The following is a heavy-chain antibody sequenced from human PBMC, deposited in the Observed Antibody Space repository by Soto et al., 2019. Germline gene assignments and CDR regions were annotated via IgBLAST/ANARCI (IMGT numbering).Heavy chain of an antibody. CDR2: ISGSGGST. D-gene: IGHD3-9*01. CDR3: ASYLTDDILTGPFDY. J-gene: IGHJ4*02. Sequence: GGSLRLSCAASGFTFTSYAMSWVRQAPGKGLDWVSAISGSGGSTYYADSVKGRFTISRDNSKNTLYLQMNSLRAEDTAVYYCASYLTDDILTGPFDYWGQGTLVTVSS. CDR1: GFTFTSYA. V-gene: IGHV3-23*01.